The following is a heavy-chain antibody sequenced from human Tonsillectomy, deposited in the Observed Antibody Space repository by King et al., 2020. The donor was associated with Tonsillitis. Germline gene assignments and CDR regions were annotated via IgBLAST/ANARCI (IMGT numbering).Heavy chain of an antibody. J-gene: IGHJ6*03. D-gene: IGHD1-1*01. CDR2: ISYSGNT. CDR3: ASTTQPYYYYYMDV. Sequence: VPLQESGPGLVKSSQTLSLTCTVSGGSISSPGYYWSWIRQHPTKGLEWIGYISYSGNTFYNPSLKSRLTISVDTSKNQFSLKVNSVNAADTAVYYCASTTQPYYYYYMDVWGKGTTVTVSS. V-gene: IGHV4-31*03. CDR1: GGSISSPGYY.